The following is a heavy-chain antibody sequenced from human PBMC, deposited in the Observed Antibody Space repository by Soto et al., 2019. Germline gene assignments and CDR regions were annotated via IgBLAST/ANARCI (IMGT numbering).Heavy chain of an antibody. CDR2: VTYSGET. D-gene: IGHD2-21*02. V-gene: IGHV4-30-4*01. J-gene: IGHJ4*02. Sequence: QVQLQESGPGLVKPSQTLSLTCTVFGGSVSSTDDYWTWIRQPPGKGLEWIGSVTYSGETHYNPSQGSXXAXFXXTAMNQDSLRVGSVTAADTAVYCGARARCGDYVPDWAQGTVVTVSS. CDR1: GGSVSSTDDY. CDR3: ARARCGDYVPD.